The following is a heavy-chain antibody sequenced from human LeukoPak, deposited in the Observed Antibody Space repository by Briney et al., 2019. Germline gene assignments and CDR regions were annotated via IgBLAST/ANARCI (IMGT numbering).Heavy chain of an antibody. CDR3: ARGRGLWFGEHLPPDY. Sequence: SETLSLTCAVYGGSFSGYYWSWIRQPPGKGLEWIGEINHSGSINYNPSLKSRVTISVDTSKNQFSLKLSSVTAADTAVYYCARGRGLWFGEHLPPDYWGQGTLVTVSS. CDR2: INHSGSI. CDR1: GGSFSGYY. V-gene: IGHV4-34*01. D-gene: IGHD3-10*01. J-gene: IGHJ4*02.